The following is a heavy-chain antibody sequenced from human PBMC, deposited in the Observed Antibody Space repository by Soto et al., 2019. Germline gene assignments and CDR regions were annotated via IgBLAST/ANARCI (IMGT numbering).Heavy chain of an antibody. CDR2: IIPILGIE. CDR1: GGTFSSYT. D-gene: IGHD2-2*01. J-gene: IGHJ6*04. Sequence: GASVKVSCKASGGTFSSYTISWVRQAPGQGLEWTGRIIPILGIENYAQKFQGRDTITADKSTSTAYMELSSLRSEDTAVYYCARPLGSSTSFLSPMDVWGKGTTVTVSS. CDR3: ARPLGSSTSFLSPMDV. V-gene: IGHV1-69*02.